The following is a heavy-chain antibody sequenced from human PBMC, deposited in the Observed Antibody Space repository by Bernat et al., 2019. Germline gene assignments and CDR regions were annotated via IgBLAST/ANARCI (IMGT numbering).Heavy chain of an antibody. J-gene: IGHJ6*02. CDR3: ARGRGYYYYYYGMDV. CDR1: GFTFSSYG. D-gene: IGHD3-16*01. Sequence: QVQLVESGGGVVQPGRSLRLSCAASGFTFSSYGMHWVRQAPGKGLEWVAVIWYDGSNKYYADSVKGRFTISRDNSKNTLYLQMNSLRAEDTAVYYCARGRGYYYYYYGMDVWGQGTTVTVSS. V-gene: IGHV3-33*01. CDR2: IWYDGSNK.